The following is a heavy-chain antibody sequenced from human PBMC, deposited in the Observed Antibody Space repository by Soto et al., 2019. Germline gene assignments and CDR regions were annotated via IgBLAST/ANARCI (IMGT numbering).Heavy chain of an antibody. CDR3: AKGKTTGWYYFDY. V-gene: IGHV3-23*01. Sequence: GGSLRLSCAASGFTSDKYAMSWVRQAPGKGLEWVAGISASGRDTYYADSVKDRFIISRDSSKNTLYLQMNSLRAEDTAKYFCAKGKTTGWYYFDYWGQGP. J-gene: IGHJ4*02. CDR1: GFTSDKYA. CDR2: ISASGRDT. D-gene: IGHD6-19*01.